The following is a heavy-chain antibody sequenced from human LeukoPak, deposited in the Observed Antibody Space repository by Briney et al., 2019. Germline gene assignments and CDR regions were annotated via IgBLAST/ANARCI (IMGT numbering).Heavy chain of an antibody. J-gene: IGHJ4*02. CDR1: GGSISSYY. CDR2: IYTSGST. CDR3: ARGAPHKKNYDYVWGSYRPPYYYFDY. Sequence: KPSETLSLTCTVSGGSISSYYWSWIRQPAGKGLEWIGRIYTSGSTNYNPSLKSRVTMSVDTSKNQFSLKLSSVTAADTAVYYCARGAPHKKNYDYVWGSYRPPYYYFDYWGQGTLVTVSS. D-gene: IGHD3-16*02. V-gene: IGHV4-4*07.